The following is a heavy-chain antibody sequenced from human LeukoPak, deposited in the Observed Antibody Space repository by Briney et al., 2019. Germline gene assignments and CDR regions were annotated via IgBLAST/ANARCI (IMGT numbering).Heavy chain of an antibody. CDR3: VRDLDTVTTAFFVY. Sequence: GGSLRLSCAGSGLTFSSYWMSWVRQAPGKGLEWVANMNGDGSAKYYVDSLKGRFTISRDNAKNSLFLQMNSLRAEDTAVYYCVRDLDTVTTAFFVYWGQGTLVTVSS. CDR2: MNGDGSAK. CDR1: GLTFSSYW. V-gene: IGHV3-7*01. J-gene: IGHJ4*02. D-gene: IGHD4-11*01.